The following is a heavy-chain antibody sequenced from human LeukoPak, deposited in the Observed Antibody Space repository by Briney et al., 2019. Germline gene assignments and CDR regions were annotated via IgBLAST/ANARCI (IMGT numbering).Heavy chain of an antibody. D-gene: IGHD4-17*01. CDR1: GFIVSANY. CDR2: IYSGGST. V-gene: IGHV3-66*04. J-gene: IGHJ4*02. Sequence: PGGSLRLSCAASGFIVSANYMSWVRQGPGKGLEWVSIIYSGGSTYYADSVKGRFSISRDSSKNTLYLQMNSLRVEGSAVYHCARPQPNKYGAPTLFDYWGQGALVTVSS. CDR3: ARPQPNKYGAPTLFDY.